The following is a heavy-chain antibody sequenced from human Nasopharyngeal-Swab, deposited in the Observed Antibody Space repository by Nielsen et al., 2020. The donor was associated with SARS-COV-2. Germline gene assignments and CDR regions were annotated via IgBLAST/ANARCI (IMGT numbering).Heavy chain of an antibody. CDR1: GFTFSSYS. J-gene: IGHJ4*02. V-gene: IGHV3-21*01. CDR2: ISSSSSYI. D-gene: IGHD6-19*01. Sequence: GGPLRLSCAASGFTFSSYSMNWVRQAPGKGLEWVSSISSSSSYIYYADSVKGRFTISRDNAKNSLYLQMNSLRAEDTAVYYCARAEAVAGTWGFDYWGQGTLVTVSS. CDR3: ARAEAVAGTWGFDY.